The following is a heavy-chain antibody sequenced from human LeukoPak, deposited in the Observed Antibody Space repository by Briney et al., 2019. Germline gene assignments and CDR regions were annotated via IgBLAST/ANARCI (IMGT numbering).Heavy chain of an antibody. Sequence: SETLSLTCTVSGGSVSNYYWSWIRQPPGKGLEWIGYIFYSGSTSYNPSLKSRVTISADTSKNQFSLKLISVTAADTAVYYCASRKLGNDYWGQGTLVTVSS. CDR3: ASRKLGNDY. V-gene: IGHV4-59*02. CDR1: GGSVSNYY. J-gene: IGHJ4*02. CDR2: IFYSGST. D-gene: IGHD7-27*01.